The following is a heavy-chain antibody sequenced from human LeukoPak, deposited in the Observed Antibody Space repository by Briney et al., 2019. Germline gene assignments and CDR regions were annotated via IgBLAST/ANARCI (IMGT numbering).Heavy chain of an antibody. D-gene: IGHD3-10*01. CDR2: ISWNSGSI. CDR3: AKDMVRGVIITGPFDY. CDR1: GFTFDDYA. J-gene: IGHJ4*02. Sequence: PGGSLRLSCAASGFTFDDYAMHWVRQAPGKGLEWVSGISWNSGSIGYADSVKGRFTISRDNAKNSLYLQMNSLRAEDTALYYCAKDMVRGVIITGPFDYWGQGTLVTVSS. V-gene: IGHV3-9*01.